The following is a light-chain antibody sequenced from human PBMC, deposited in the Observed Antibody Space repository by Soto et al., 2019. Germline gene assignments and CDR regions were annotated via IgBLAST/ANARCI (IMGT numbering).Light chain of an antibody. J-gene: IGKJ4*01. CDR2: GAS. V-gene: IGKV3D-20*02. Sequence: EIVLTQSPGTLSLSPGERATLSCRASQSVSSSYLAWYQQKPGQAPRLLIYGASSRATGIPDRFSGSGSGKDFTLTISRLEPEDFAAYYCQQRNTRPQVNFGGATKVDIX. CDR1: QSVSSSY. CDR3: QQRNTRPQVN.